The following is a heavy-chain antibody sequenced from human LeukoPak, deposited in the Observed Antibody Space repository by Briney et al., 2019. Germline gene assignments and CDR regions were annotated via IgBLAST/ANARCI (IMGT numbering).Heavy chain of an antibody. CDR3: ASSSSLGPLNYFDY. J-gene: IGHJ4*02. CDR2: INPSGGST. V-gene: IGHV1-46*01. CDR1: GYTFTSYD. D-gene: IGHD6-6*01. Sequence: GASVKVSCKASGYTFTSYDINWVRQAPGQGLEWMGIINPSGGSTSYAQKFQGRVTMTRDTSTSTVYMELSSLRSEDTAVYYCASSSSLGPLNYFDYWGQGTLVTVSS.